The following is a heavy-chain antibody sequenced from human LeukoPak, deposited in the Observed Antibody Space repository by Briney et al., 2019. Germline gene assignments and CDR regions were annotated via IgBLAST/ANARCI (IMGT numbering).Heavy chain of an antibody. D-gene: IGHD1-7*01. CDR2: IYYSGIT. Sequence: SETLSLTCTVSGDSISSSSYYWGWIRQPPGKGLEWIGNIYYSGITYYNPSLKSRVTISADTSKNQFSLKLSSVTAADTAVYYCARQTGTPGYHYYMDVWGKGTTVIVSS. V-gene: IGHV4-39*01. CDR1: GDSISSSSYY. CDR3: ARQTGTPGYHYYMDV. J-gene: IGHJ6*03.